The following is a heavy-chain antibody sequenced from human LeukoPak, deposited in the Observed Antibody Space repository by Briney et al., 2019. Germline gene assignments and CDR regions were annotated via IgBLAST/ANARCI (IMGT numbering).Heavy chain of an antibody. CDR2: FDPEDGET. J-gene: IGHJ4*02. CDR1: GYTLTELS. D-gene: IGHD3-22*01. Sequence: ASVKVSCKVSGYTLTELSMHWVRQAPGKGLEWMGGFDPEDGETIYAQKFQGRVAMTEDTSTDTAYMELSSLRSEDTAVYYCATGYYDSSGYYYPWDYWGQGTLVTVSS. V-gene: IGHV1-24*01. CDR3: ATGYYDSSGYYYPWDY.